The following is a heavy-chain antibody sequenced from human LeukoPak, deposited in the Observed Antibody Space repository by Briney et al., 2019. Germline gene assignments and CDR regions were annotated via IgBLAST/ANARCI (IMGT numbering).Heavy chain of an antibody. V-gene: IGHV1-69*13. J-gene: IGHJ4*02. CDR3: AGGGASRPIY. D-gene: IGHD1-26*01. CDR2: IIPIFGTA. Sequence: SVKVSCKASGGTFSSYSISWVRQAPGQGLEWMGGIIPIFGTANYAQKFQGRVTITADESTSTAYMELSSLRSQDTAVYYCAGGGASRPIYWGQGTLVTVSS. CDR1: GGTFSSYS.